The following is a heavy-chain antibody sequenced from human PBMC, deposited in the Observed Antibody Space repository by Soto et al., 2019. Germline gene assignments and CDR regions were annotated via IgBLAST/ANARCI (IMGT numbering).Heavy chain of an antibody. CDR2: INHSGST. CDR3: ARGGIRITIFGVVSAPYGMDV. D-gene: IGHD3-3*01. CDR1: GGSFSGYY. Sequence: SETLSLTCAVYGGSFSGYYWSWIRQPPGKGLEWIGEINHSGSTNYNPSLKSRVTISVDTSKNQFSLKLSSVTAADTAVYYCARGGIRITIFGVVSAPYGMDVWGQGTTVTVSS. J-gene: IGHJ6*02. V-gene: IGHV4-34*01.